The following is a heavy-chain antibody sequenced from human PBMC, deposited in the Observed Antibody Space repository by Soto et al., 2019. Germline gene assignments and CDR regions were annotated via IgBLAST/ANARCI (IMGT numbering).Heavy chain of an antibody. CDR2: INPDSGGT. CDR1: GHMLSDYY. D-gene: IGHD4-17*01. J-gene: IGHJ4*02. Sequence: QVQLAQSGAEVKKPGASVKVSCKASGHMLSDYYLHWVRQAPGQGLEWMGWINPDSGGTKYTQKFQGRVTMTRDTSISTAYMELSELRSNDTAVYYCARKVRDYNFDYWGQGTLVTVSS. CDR3: ARKVRDYNFDY. V-gene: IGHV1-2*02.